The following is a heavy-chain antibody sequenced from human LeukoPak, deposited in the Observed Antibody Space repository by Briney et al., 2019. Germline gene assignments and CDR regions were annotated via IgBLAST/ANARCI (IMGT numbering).Heavy chain of an antibody. CDR3: ARERYDSSALDY. V-gene: IGHV1-2*02. Sequence: ASVKVSCRASGYTFTDYYMHWVRQAPRQGLEWMGWLNPNSGGTNYAQKFQGRVTMTRDTSISTAYMELSRLRSDDTAVYYCARERYDSSALDYWGQETLVTVSS. CDR1: GYTFTDYY. J-gene: IGHJ4*02. CDR2: LNPNSGGT. D-gene: IGHD3-22*01.